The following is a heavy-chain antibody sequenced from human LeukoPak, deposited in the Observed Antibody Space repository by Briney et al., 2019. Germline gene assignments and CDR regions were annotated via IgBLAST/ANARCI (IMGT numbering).Heavy chain of an antibody. D-gene: IGHD1-20*01. J-gene: IGHJ4*02. CDR1: GGTFSSYA. V-gene: IGHV1-3*01. Sequence: ASVKVSCKASGGTFSSYAISWVRQAPGQRLEWMGWINAGNGNTKYSQKFQGRVTITRDTSASTAYMELSSLRSEDTAVYYCARAPNWNEGGYFDYWGQGTLVTVSS. CDR3: ARAPNWNEGGYFDY. CDR2: INAGNGNT.